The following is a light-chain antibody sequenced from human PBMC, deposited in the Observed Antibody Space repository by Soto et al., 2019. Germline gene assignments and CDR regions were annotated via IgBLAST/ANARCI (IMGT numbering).Light chain of an antibody. J-gene: IGKJ4*01. CDR1: QSLSSS. Sequence: EIVMTQSPATLSVSPGEGATLSCRASQSLSSSLAWYQQRPGQAPRLLIYGASTRATGIPARFSGSGSGTDFILTTNRLEPEDFAVYYCQEFASNFGGGTKVDIK. CDR2: GAS. CDR3: QEFASN. V-gene: IGKV3-15*01.